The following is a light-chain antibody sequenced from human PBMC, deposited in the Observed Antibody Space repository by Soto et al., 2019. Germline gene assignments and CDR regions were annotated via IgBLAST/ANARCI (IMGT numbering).Light chain of an antibody. CDR1: SSDIGAYNY. CDR3: CTDAGTYKV. J-gene: IGLJ1*01. Sequence: QSALTQPRSVSGSPGQSVTISYTGTSSDIGAYNYVSWYQQHPDKAPKLMIYHVSKRPSGVPDRFSGSKSGNAASLTISGLQAEDEADYYCCTDAGTYKVFGTGTKLTVL. CDR2: HVS. V-gene: IGLV2-11*01.